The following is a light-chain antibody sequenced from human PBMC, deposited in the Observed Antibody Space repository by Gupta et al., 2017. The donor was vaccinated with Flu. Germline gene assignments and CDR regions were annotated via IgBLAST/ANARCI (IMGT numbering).Light chain of an antibody. Sequence: SLGERATINCKSSQNVLYISNNKNYLAWYQQRPGQPPKLLISWASTRESGVPDRFSGSGSGTDFTLTISSLQAEDVAVYYCQQYDTTPWTFGQGTSVAIK. CDR3: QQYDTTPWT. CDR1: QNVLYISNNKNY. V-gene: IGKV4-1*01. J-gene: IGKJ1*01. CDR2: WAS.